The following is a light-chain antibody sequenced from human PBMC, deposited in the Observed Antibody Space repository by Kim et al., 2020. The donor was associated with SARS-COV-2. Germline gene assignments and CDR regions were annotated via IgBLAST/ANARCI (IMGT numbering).Light chain of an antibody. Sequence: LSPGNSATLSVKAIQSVTSFLAWYQQKPGPAPRLLIYDASNRASGIPASFSGSGSGTDFTLTFTSLEPEDFAVYYCQHRANWPNTFGQGTKLEI. CDR2: DAS. CDR1: QSVTSF. CDR3: QHRANWPNT. V-gene: IGKV3-11*01. J-gene: IGKJ2*01.